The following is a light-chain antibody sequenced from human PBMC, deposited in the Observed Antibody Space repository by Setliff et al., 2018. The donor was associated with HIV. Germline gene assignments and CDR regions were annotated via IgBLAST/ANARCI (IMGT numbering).Light chain of an antibody. CDR1: SSDVGGYSH. J-gene: IGLJ1*01. CDR3: SSYAITNTLP. Sequence: QSALTQPASVSGSPGQSITISCTGTSSDVGGYSHVSWYQQHPGRAPKLIIYEARNRPSGVSNRFSGSKSGNTASLTISGLRAEDEADYYCSSYAITNTLPFGTGTKGTVL. CDR2: EAR. V-gene: IGLV2-14*01.